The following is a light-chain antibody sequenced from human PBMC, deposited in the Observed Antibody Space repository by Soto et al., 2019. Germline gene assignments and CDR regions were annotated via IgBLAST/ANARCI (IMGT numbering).Light chain of an antibody. CDR2: AAS. V-gene: IGKV1-39*01. Sequence: DIQMTQSPSSLSASVGDRVTITCLASQSISSYLNWYQQKPGKAPKLLIYAASSLQSGVPSRFSGSGFGTEFTLTISSLQPDDFATYYCQQCDNLPLIFGQGTKVDIK. CDR1: QSISSY. CDR3: QQCDNLPLI. J-gene: IGKJ1*01.